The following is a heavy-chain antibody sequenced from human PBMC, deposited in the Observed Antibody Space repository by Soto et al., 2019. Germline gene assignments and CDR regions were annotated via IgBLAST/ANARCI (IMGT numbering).Heavy chain of an antibody. CDR1: GFTVSSNY. Sequence: EVQLVESGGGLVQPGGSLRLSCAASGFTVSSNYMSWVRQAPGKGLEWVSVIYSGGSTYYADSVKGRFTISRDNSKNTLYLQMNSLRAEDTAVYYCARVWDDYSNWFDPWGQGTLVTVSS. V-gene: IGHV3-66*01. CDR3: ARVWDDYSNWFDP. J-gene: IGHJ5*02. CDR2: IYSGGST. D-gene: IGHD4-4*01.